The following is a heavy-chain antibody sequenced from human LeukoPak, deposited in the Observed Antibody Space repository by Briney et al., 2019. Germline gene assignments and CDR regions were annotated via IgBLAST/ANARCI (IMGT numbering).Heavy chain of an antibody. V-gene: IGHV3-21*01. CDR3: ARARVRGVIITTSECFDH. CDR1: GFTFNNYN. CDR2: ITSSNYI. Sequence: GGSPRLSCAASGFTFNNYNMNWVRQAPGKGLEWVSSITSSNYINYADSVKGRFTISGDNAKNSMYLHMNSLRAEDTAVYYCARARVRGVIITTSECFDHWGQGTPVTVSS. J-gene: IGHJ4*02. D-gene: IGHD3-10*01.